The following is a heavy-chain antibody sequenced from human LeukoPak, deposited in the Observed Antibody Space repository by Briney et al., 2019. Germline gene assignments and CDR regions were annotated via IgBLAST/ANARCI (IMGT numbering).Heavy chain of an antibody. J-gene: IGHJ4*02. Sequence: GGTLRLSCAASGFTFSSYGMSWVRQAPGKGLEWVSAISGSGGSTYYADSVKGRFTISRDNSKNTLYLQMNSLRAEDTAVYYCAKSIVPAANEGEFDYWDQGTLVTVSS. V-gene: IGHV3-23*01. CDR3: AKSIVPAANEGEFDY. CDR1: GFTFSSYG. CDR2: ISGSGGST. D-gene: IGHD2-2*01.